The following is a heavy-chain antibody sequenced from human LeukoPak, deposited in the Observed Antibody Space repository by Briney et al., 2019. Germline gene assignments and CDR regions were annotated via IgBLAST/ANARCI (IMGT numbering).Heavy chain of an antibody. CDR3: AKETPNTGWFDP. CDR1: GHTFTTYY. V-gene: IGHV1-46*01. Sequence: ASVKVSCKASGHTFTTYYVHLVRRAPGQGLEWMGVINPSGDGTNYPQRFQGRVTLTRDTSTSTVYMELSSLRSEDTAIYYCAKETPNTGWFDPWGQGTLVTVSS. D-gene: IGHD1-14*01. J-gene: IGHJ5*02. CDR2: INPSGDGT.